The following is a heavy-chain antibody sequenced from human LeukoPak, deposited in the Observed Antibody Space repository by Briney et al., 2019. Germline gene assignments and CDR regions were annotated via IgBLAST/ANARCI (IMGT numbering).Heavy chain of an antibody. Sequence: SETLSLTCTASGGSISSSSYYWGWIRQPPGKGLEWIGSIYYSGSTYYNPSLKSRVTISVDTSKNQFSLKLSSVTAADTAVYYCARHIYVWGSYPDYWGQGTLVTVSS. J-gene: IGHJ4*02. CDR2: IYYSGST. V-gene: IGHV4-39*01. CDR3: ARHIYVWGSYPDY. CDR1: GGSISSSSYY. D-gene: IGHD3-16*02.